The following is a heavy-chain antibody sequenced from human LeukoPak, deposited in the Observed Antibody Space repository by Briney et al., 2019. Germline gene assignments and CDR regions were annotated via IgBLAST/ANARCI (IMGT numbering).Heavy chain of an antibody. Sequence: GASVKVSCKASGYTFTSYYMHWVRQAPGQGLEWMGIINPSGGSTSYAQKFQGRVTMTRDTSTSTVYMELSSLRSEDTAVYYCARALRITMVRGVIGYWGQGTLVTVSS. CDR2: INPSGGST. D-gene: IGHD3-10*01. CDR3: ARALRITMVRGVIGY. V-gene: IGHV1-46*01. CDR1: GYTFTSYY. J-gene: IGHJ4*02.